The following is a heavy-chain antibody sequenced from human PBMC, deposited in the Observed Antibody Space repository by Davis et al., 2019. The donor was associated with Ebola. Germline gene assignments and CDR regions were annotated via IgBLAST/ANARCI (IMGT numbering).Heavy chain of an antibody. D-gene: IGHD5-18*01. V-gene: IGHV3-9*01. CDR3: TRARGYSYGFADY. J-gene: IGHJ4*02. CDR1: GFTFDDYA. CDR2: ISWNSGSI. Sequence: SLKISCAASGFTFDDYAMHWVRQAPGKGLEWVSGISWNSGSIGYADSVKGRFTISRDNAKNSLYLQMNSLRAEDTALYYCTRARGYSYGFADYWGQGTLVTVSS.